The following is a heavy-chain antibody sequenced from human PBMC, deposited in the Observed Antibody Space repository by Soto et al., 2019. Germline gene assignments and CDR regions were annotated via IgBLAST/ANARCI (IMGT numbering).Heavy chain of an antibody. CDR1: GFTFRTYT. CDR2: IRGFSPYT. CDR3: ARDRGFDVHGYYSSAMDF. J-gene: IGHJ6*02. Sequence: GGSLRLSCVASGFTFRTYTMNWVRQAPGKGLEWVSGIRGFSPYTFYAESVKGRFTISRDNAKNSLYLQMNSLGVEDTAVYYCARDRGFDVHGYYSSAMDFWGQGTTVTVSS. D-gene: IGHD3-10*01. V-gene: IGHV3-21*01.